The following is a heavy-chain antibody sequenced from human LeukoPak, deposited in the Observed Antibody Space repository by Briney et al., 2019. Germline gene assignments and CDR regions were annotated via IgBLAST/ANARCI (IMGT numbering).Heavy chain of an antibody. CDR1: GGTFSSYA. D-gene: IGHD4-17*01. CDR2: IIPIFGTA. CDR3: ASDADYGDYVAPFDY. J-gene: IGHJ4*02. Sequence: GASVKVSCKASGGTFSSYAISWVRQAPGQGLEWMGGIIPIFGTANYAQKFQGRVTITADESTSKAYMELSSLRSEDTAVYYCASDADYGDYVAPFDYWGQGTLVTVSS. V-gene: IGHV1-69*13.